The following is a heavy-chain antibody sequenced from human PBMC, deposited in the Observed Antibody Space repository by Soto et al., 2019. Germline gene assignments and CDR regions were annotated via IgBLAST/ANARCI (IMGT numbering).Heavy chain of an antibody. Sequence: XAVKVSSKASGYPFTSYGIIWVRRAPGQGLEWMGWISAYNGNTNYAQKLQGRVTMTTDTSTSTAYMELRSLRSDDTAVYYCARAGSSTSCYDYCGQRTLVTVSS. D-gene: IGHD2-2*01. CDR2: ISAYNGNT. J-gene: IGHJ4*02. CDR1: GYPFTSYG. V-gene: IGHV1-18*01. CDR3: ARAGSSTSCYDY.